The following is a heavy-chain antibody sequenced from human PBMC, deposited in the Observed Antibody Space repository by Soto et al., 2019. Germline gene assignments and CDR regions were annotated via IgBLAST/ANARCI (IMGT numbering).Heavy chain of an antibody. J-gene: IGHJ4*02. CDR2: INWKSDI. V-gene: IGHV3-9*01. Sequence: GGSLRLSCAVSGFTFDDNAMHWVRQAPEKGLEWVSGINWKSDIGYADSVKGRFTISRDNAENSLYLQMNSLRAEDTASYYCAISQERGGRTTCIYWGQGTQVTVSS. D-gene: IGHD3-16*01. CDR1: GFTFDDNA. CDR3: AISQERGGRTTCIY.